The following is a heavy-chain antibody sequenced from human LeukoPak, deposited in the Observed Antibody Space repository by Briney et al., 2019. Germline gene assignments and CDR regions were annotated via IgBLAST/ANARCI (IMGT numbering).Heavy chain of an antibody. V-gene: IGHV3-66*01. Sequence: GGSLRLSCAASGFTVSSNYMSWVRQAPGKGLEWVSVIYSGGSTYYADSVKGGFTISRDNSKNTLYLQMNSLRAEDTAVYYYARALIYSKGAFDIWGQGTMVTVSS. CDR2: IYSGGST. J-gene: IGHJ3*02. CDR3: ARALIYSKGAFDI. CDR1: GFTVSSNY. D-gene: IGHD4-11*01.